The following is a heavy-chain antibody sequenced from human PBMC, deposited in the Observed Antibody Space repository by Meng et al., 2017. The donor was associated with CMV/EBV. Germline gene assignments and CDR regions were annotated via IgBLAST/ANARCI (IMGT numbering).Heavy chain of an antibody. V-gene: IGHV3-33*06. D-gene: IGHD4-11*01. CDR3: AKGLDYYDGMDV. J-gene: IGHJ6*02. CDR2: IWYDGSNK. Sequence: GGSLRLSCAASGFTFSSYGMHWVRQAPGKGLEWVAVIWYDGSNKYYADSVKGRFTISRDNSKNTLYLQMNSLRAEDTAVYYCAKGLDYYDGMDVWGQGTTVTVSS. CDR1: GFTFSSYG.